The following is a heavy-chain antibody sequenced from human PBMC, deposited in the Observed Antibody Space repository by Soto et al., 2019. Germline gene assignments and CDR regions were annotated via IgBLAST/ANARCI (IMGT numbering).Heavy chain of an antibody. J-gene: IGHJ4*02. CDR1: GGSISSGGYS. Sequence: SETLSLTCAVSGGSISSGGYSWSWIRQPPGKGLEWIGYIYHSGSTYYNPSLKSRVTISVDKSKNQFSLRLTSVTAADTAVYYCAGGFGSGHYDYWGQGSLVTVSS. CDR2: IYHSGST. CDR3: AGGFGSGHYDY. V-gene: IGHV4-30-2*01. D-gene: IGHD3-10*01.